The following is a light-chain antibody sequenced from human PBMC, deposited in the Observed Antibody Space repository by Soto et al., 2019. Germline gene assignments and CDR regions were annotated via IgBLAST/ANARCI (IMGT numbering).Light chain of an antibody. CDR1: SXDVGGYNS. CDR2: EVT. Sequence: QSALTQPASVSGSPGQSITISCTGTSXDVGGYNSVSWYQQHPGKAPKLVIYEVTNRPSGISNRFSGSKSGNTASLTISGLQAEDEADYYCSSYTSSSTRVFGTGTKVTVL. CDR3: SSYTSSSTRV. J-gene: IGLJ1*01. V-gene: IGLV2-14*01.